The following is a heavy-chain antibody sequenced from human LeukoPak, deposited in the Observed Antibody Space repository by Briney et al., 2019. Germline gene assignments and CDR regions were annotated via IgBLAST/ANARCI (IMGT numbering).Heavy chain of an antibody. Sequence: GGSLRLSCAASGFMFSDYYIFWIRQAPGKGLEWVSYISSSGRTIYYADSVKGRFTVSRDNGKNSLDVQMNSLRAEDTAVYYCARGSRPTTSFQYYYYGMDVWGQGTTVTVSS. V-gene: IGHV3-11*01. CDR1: GFMFSDYY. J-gene: IGHJ6*02. D-gene: IGHD4-11*01. CDR2: ISSSGRTI. CDR3: ARGSRPTTSFQYYYYGMDV.